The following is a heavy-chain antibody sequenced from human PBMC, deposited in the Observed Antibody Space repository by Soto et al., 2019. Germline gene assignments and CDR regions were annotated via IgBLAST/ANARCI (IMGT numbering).Heavy chain of an antibody. CDR1: GGSISSGGYY. D-gene: IGHD3-22*01. CDR2: IYYSGST. V-gene: IGHV4-31*03. Sequence: PSETLSLTCTVSGGSISSGGYYWSWICQHPGKGLEWIGYIYYSGSTYYNPSLKSRVTISVDTSKNQFSLKLSSVTAADTAVYYCARVHDSRLFDYWGQGTLVTVSS. J-gene: IGHJ4*02. CDR3: ARVHDSRLFDY.